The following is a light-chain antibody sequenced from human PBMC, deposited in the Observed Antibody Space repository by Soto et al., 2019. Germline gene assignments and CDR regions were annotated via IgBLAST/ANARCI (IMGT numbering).Light chain of an antibody. J-gene: IGLJ1*01. CDR3: TLLTSGSTSYV. CDR2: DVT. V-gene: IGLV2-14*03. Sequence: TQPSTIYLSPAHSSILSCARTISYFGGYNYVSWYQQLAGKAPQLVIYDVTHRPSGVSDRFSGSRSGNTASLTISGLQVVDEADYYCTLLTSGSTSYVLGNGNKV. CDR1: ISYFGGYNY.